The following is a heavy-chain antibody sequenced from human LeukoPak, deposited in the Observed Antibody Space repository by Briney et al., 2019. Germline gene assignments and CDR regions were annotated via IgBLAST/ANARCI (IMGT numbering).Heavy chain of an antibody. V-gene: IGHV3-30*03. J-gene: IGHJ4*02. CDR3: AAVEMATIGPFDY. D-gene: IGHD5-24*01. CDR2: ISYDGSNK. CDR1: GFTFSSYG. Sequence: GQSLRLSCAASGFTFSSYGMHWVRQAPGKGLEWVAAISYDGSNKYYADSVKGRLTISRDNSKNTLYLQMNSLRAEDTAVYYCAAVEMATIGPFDYWGQGSLVTVSS.